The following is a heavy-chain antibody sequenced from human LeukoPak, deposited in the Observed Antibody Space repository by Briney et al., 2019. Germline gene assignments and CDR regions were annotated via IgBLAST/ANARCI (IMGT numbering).Heavy chain of an antibody. CDR3: ARERYYYDSRGYSLFDY. CDR2: IYYSGST. D-gene: IGHD3-22*01. CDR1: VGSISSGGYY. Sequence: SQTLSLTCTVSVGSISSGGYYWSWIRQHPGKGLEWIGYIYYSGSTYYNPSLKSRVTISVDTSKNQFSLKLSSVTAADTAVYYGARERYYYDSRGYSLFDYWGQGTLVTVSS. J-gene: IGHJ4*02. V-gene: IGHV4-31*02.